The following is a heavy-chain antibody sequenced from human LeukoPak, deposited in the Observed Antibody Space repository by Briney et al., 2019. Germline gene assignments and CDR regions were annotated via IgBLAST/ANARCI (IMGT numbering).Heavy chain of an antibody. V-gene: IGHV3-11*04. CDR1: GFTFSDYY. CDR2: ISSSGSTI. J-gene: IGHJ4*02. Sequence: PGGSLRLSCAASGFTFSDYYMSWIRQAPGKGLEWVSYISSSGSTIYYADSVKGRFTISRENSKNTLYLQMNSLRAEDTAVYYCARDLYYYDSSRDFDYWGQGTLVTVSS. CDR3: ARDLYYYDSSRDFDY. D-gene: IGHD3-22*01.